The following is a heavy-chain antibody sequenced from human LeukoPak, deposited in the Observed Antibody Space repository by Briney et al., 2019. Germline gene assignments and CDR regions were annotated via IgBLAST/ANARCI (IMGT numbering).Heavy chain of an antibody. D-gene: IGHD3-22*01. CDR1: GGSFSGYY. V-gene: IGHV4-34*01. CDR3: ARGGPRDSSGYYPDFDY. CDR2: INHSGST. J-gene: IGHJ4*02. Sequence: SETLSLTCAVYGGSFSGYYWSWLRQPPGKGLEWIGEINHSGSTNYNPSLKSRVTISVDTSKNQFSLKLSSVTAADTAVYYCARGGPRDSSGYYPDFDYWGQGTLVTVSS.